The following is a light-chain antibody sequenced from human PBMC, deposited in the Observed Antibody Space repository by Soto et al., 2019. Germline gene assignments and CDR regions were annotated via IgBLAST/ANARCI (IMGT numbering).Light chain of an antibody. CDR1: SSDVGGYTY. V-gene: IGLV2-14*03. CDR3: SSYRSRITLVL. Sequence: QSALTQPASVSGSPGQSITISCTGISSDVGGYTYVSWYQHHPGKVPKLIIYDDSYRPSGVSNRFSGSKSGNTASLTISGLQADEEVDYYCSSYRSRITLVLFGGGTKLTVL. J-gene: IGLJ3*02. CDR2: DDS.